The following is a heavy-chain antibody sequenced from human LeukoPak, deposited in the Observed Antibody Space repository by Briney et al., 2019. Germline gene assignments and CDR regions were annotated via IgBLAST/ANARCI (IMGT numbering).Heavy chain of an antibody. CDR2: IWYDGSNK. J-gene: IGHJ5*02. CDR1: GFTLSSYG. CDR3: ATLTAPGES. D-gene: IGHD3-16*01. Sequence: GGSLRLSCAASGFTLSSYGMHWVRQAPGKGLEWVAVIWYDGSNKYYADSVKGRFTFSRDNSKNTLYLQMNSLRAEDTAVYYCATLTAPGESWGQGTLVTVSS. V-gene: IGHV3-33*01.